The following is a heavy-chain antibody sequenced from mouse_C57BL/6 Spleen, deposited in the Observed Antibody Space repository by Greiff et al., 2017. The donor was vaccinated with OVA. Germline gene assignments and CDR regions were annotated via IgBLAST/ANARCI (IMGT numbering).Heavy chain of an antibody. CDR3: ARGDGREAMDY. V-gene: IGHV1-4*01. Sequence: VQLVESGAELARPGASVKMSCKASGYTFTSYTMHWVKQRPGQGLEWIGYINPSSGYTKYNQKFKDKATLTADKSSSTAYMQLSSLTSEDSAVYYCARGDGREAMDYWGQGTSVTVSS. D-gene: IGHD1-1*01. CDR2: INPSSGYT. J-gene: IGHJ4*01. CDR1: GYTFTSYT.